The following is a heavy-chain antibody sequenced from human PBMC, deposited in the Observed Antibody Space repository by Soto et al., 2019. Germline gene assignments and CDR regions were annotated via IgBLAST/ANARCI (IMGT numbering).Heavy chain of an antibody. V-gene: IGHV1-69*01. CDR3: ASTPGEVGAIQNWFEP. Sequence: QVQLVQSGAEVKKPGSSVKVSCKASGVTFSSYDISWVRQAPGQGRAWMGGIIPIFGTANYAQKFQGRVTITADESTSTADMELSSLRSEETAVYYCASTPGEVGAIQNWFEPLGQGTLVNVSS. CDR1: GVTFSSYD. D-gene: IGHD1-26*01. J-gene: IGHJ5*02. CDR2: IIPIFGTA.